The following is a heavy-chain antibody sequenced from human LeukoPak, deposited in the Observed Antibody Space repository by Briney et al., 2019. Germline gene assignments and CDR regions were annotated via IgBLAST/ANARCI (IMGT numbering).Heavy chain of an antibody. V-gene: IGHV1-69*13. D-gene: IGHD2-2*01. J-gene: IGHJ4*02. CDR2: IIPIFGTA. Sequence: ASVKVSCKASGGTFSSYAISWVRQAPGQGLEWMGGIIPIFGTANYAQKFQGRVTITADESTSSAYMELSSLRSEDTAVYYCARRGDRGVYCSSTSCPYYFDYWGQGTLVTVSS. CDR3: ARRGDRGVYCSSTSCPYYFDY. CDR1: GGTFSSYA.